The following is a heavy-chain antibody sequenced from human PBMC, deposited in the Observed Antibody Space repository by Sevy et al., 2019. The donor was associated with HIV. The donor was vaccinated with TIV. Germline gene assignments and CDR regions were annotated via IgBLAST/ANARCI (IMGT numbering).Heavy chain of an antibody. Sequence: GGSLRLSCAASGFTFSSYGMNWVRQAPGKGLEWVSSISSSSTYIYYADSVKGRFTISRDNAKNSLYLQMNSLRAEDTAVYYCARALAAAASYWGQGTLVTVSS. D-gene: IGHD6-25*01. CDR3: ARALAAAASY. CDR1: GFTFSSYG. J-gene: IGHJ4*02. CDR2: ISSSSTYI. V-gene: IGHV3-21*01.